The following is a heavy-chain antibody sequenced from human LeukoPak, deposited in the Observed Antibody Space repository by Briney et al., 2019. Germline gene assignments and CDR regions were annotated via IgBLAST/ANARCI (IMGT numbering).Heavy chain of an antibody. CDR2: IYPGDSDT. CDR3: ARPPYYYDSSGYPPGALDI. CDR1: GYSFTSYW. Sequence: GESLKISCKGSGYSFTSYWIGWVRQMPGKGLEWMGIIYPGDSDTRYSPSFQGQVTISADKSISTAYLQWSSLKASDTAMYYCARPPYYYDSSGYPPGALDIWGQGTMVTVSS. J-gene: IGHJ3*02. D-gene: IGHD3-22*01. V-gene: IGHV5-51*01.